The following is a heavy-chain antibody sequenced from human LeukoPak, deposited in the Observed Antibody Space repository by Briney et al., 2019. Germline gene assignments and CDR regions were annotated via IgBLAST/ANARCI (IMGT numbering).Heavy chain of an antibody. V-gene: IGHV3-48*01. J-gene: IGHJ4*02. CDR2: ISSSSSTI. D-gene: IGHD5-18*01. CDR3: ARGRDTAMVDDY. CDR1: GFTFSTYS. Sequence: GGSLRLSCAPSGFTFSTYSMNWVRQAPGKGLEWVSYISSSSSTINYADSVKGRFTISRDNGKKSLYLQMNSLRAEDTAVYYCARGRDTAMVDDYWGQGTLVTVSS.